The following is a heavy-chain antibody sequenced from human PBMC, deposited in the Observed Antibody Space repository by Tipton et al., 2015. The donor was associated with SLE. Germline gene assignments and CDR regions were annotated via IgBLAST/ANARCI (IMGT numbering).Heavy chain of an antibody. V-gene: IGHV3-30*04. D-gene: IGHD4-17*01. CDR2: ISYDGSNK. J-gene: IGHJ4*02. CDR1: GFTFSTYA. CDR3: ARDVTTVTSYYFDY. Sequence: SLRLSCAASGFTFSTYAMHWVRQPPGKGLEWVAVISYDGSNKYYADSVKGRFTISRDNSKNTLSLQMNSLRTEDTAVYYCARDVTTVTSYYFDYWGQGTLVTVSS.